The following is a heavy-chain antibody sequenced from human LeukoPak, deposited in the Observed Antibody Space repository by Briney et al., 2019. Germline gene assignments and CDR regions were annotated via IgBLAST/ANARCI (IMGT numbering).Heavy chain of an antibody. CDR3: ARLYCSSTNCYTRPMDYYYMDV. V-gene: IGHV4-59*01. D-gene: IGHD2-2*02. CDR1: GDSINNYH. J-gene: IGHJ6*03. CDR2: IYYTGST. Sequence: SETLSLTCTVSGDSINNYHWTWIRQPPGKGLEWIGYIYYTGSTSYNPSLRSRVTISVDTSKNQFSLRLSSVTAADTALYYCARLYCSSTNCYTRPMDYYYMDVWGRGTTVTVSS.